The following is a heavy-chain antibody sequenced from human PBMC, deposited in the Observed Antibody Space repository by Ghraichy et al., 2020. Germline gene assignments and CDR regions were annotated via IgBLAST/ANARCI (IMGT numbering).Heavy chain of an antibody. D-gene: IGHD3-22*01. V-gene: IGHV5-51*01. CDR1: GYSFTSYW. Sequence: GESLNISCKGSGYSFTSYWIGWVRQMPGKGLEWMGIIYPGDSDTRYSPSFQGQVTISADKSISTAYLQWSSLKASDTAMYYCARQPSDYYDSSGVWEYAFDIWGQGTMVTVSS. J-gene: IGHJ3*02. CDR2: IYPGDSDT. CDR3: ARQPSDYYDSSGVWEYAFDI.